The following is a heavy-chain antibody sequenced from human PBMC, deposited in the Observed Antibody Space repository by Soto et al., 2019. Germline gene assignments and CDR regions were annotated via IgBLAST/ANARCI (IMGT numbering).Heavy chain of an antibody. CDR2: IRDSGNTI. Sequence: GGSLRLSCAASGFIFSNYYMNWIRQAPGKGLEWVSYIRDSGNTIYYADSVKGRFTVSRDNAEDSLYLQMDSLRAEDTAVYYCARVGLWGQGTMVTVSS. CDR3: ARVGL. CDR1: GFIFSNYY. J-gene: IGHJ3*01. V-gene: IGHV3-11*01.